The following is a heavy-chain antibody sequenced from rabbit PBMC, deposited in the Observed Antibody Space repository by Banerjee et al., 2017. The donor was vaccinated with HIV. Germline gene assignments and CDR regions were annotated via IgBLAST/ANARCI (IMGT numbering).Heavy chain of an antibody. CDR3: ARDLAGVIGWNFNL. D-gene: IGHD4-1*01. J-gene: IGHJ4*01. CDR1: GSDISSNA. Sequence: QEQLVESGGGLVQPEGSLTLTCKASGSDISSNAMCWVRQAPGKGLELIACIYSSNGDKWYASWVNGRFTISRSTSLNTVTLQMTSLTAADTATYFCARDLAGVIGWNFNLWGQGTLVTVS. CDR2: IYSSNGDK. V-gene: IGHV1S47*01.